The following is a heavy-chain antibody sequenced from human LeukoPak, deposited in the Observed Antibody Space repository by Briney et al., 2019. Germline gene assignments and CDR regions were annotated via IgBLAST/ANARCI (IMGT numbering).Heavy chain of an antibody. V-gene: IGHV1-69*13. CDR3: ARSSQRPYSSWYWGIYHYYGMDV. D-gene: IGHD6-13*01. Sequence: SVKVSCKASGGTFSSYAISWVRQAPGQGLEWMGGIIPIFGTANYAQKFQGRVTITADESTSTAYMELSSLRSEDTAVYYCARSSQRPYSSWYWGIYHYYGMDVWGQGTTVTVSS. J-gene: IGHJ6*02. CDR1: GGTFSSYA. CDR2: IIPIFGTA.